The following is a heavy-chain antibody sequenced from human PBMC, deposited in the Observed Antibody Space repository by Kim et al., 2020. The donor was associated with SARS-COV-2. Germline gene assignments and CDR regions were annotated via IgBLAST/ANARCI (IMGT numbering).Heavy chain of an antibody. CDR3: VADVY. CDR2: SSNGGST. Sequence: SSNGGSTYYADSVKGRFTISRDNSKNTLYLQMSSLRAEDTAVYYCVADVYWGQGTLVTVSS. V-gene: IGHV3-64D*09. J-gene: IGHJ4*02.